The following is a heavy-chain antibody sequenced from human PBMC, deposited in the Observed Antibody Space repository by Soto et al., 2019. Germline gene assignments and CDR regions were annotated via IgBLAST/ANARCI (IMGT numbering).Heavy chain of an antibody. Sequence: QVQLVESGGGVVQPGRSLRLSCAASGFTFSSYGMHWVRQAPGEGLEWMAVISYDGSNKYYADSVKGRFTISRDKSKNTLYLQMSSPRAEDTAVYYCAKAPSRITMTVLITLPDYWGQGTLVTVSS. CDR2: ISYDGSNK. J-gene: IGHJ4*02. V-gene: IGHV3-30*18. CDR1: GFTFSSYG. D-gene: IGHD3-22*01. CDR3: AKAPSRITMTVLITLPDY.